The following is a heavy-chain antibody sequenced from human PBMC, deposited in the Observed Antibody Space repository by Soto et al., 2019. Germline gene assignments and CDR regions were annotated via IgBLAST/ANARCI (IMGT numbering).Heavy chain of an antibody. CDR2: MNPNSGNT. CDR1: GYTFTSYD. V-gene: IGHV1-8*01. D-gene: IGHD5-12*01. CDR3: ASTSGYDLGYFDY. Sequence: KVSCKASGYTFTSYDINWVRQATGQGLEWMGWMNPNSGNTGYAQKFQGRVTMTRNTSISTAYMELSSLRSEDTAVYYCASTSGYDLGYFDYWGQGTLVTVSS. J-gene: IGHJ4*02.